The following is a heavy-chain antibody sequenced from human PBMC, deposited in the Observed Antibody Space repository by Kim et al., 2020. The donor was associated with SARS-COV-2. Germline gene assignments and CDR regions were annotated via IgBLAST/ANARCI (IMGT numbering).Heavy chain of an antibody. CDR1: GGSISSSSYY. V-gene: IGHV4-39*01. D-gene: IGHD6-13*01. CDR3: ARSHSSSPGIGDY. CDR2: IYYSGST. Sequence: SETLSLTCTVSGGSISSSSYYWGWIRQPPGKGLEWIGSIYYSGSTYYNPSLKSRVTISVDTSKNQFSLKLSSVTAADTAVYYCARSHSSSPGIGDYWGQGTLVTVSS. J-gene: IGHJ4*02.